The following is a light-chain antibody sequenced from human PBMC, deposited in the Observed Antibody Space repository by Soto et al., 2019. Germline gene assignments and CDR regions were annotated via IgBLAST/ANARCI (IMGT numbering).Light chain of an antibody. Sequence: EIVMTQSPATLSVSPGERDTLSCRPSQNVSSNFAWYQQKPSQAPRLLIYCASTRATGIPARFSGSGSGTEFTLTICSLQSEDFAVYYCQQYNNWQWTLGQGTKLDIK. CDR1: QNVSSN. V-gene: IGKV3-15*01. CDR3: QQYNNWQWT. J-gene: IGKJ1*01. CDR2: CAS.